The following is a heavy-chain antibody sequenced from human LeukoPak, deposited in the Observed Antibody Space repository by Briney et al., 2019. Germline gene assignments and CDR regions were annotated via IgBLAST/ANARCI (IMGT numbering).Heavy chain of an antibody. V-gene: IGHV3-9*01. Sequence: PGGSLRLSCAASGFTFDDYAMHWVRQVPGKGLEWVSGISWNSANIGYADSLKGRFTISRDNAKKSLYLQMNSLRPEDTAFYYCAKDTLSAYYDSSGSYPFFDSWGQGTLVSVSS. CDR1: GFTFDDYA. J-gene: IGHJ4*02. CDR3: AKDTLSAYYDSSGSYPFFDS. CDR2: ISWNSANI. D-gene: IGHD3-22*01.